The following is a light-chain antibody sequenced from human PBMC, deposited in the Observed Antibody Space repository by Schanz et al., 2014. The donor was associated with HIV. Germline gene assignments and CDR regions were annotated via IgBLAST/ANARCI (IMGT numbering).Light chain of an antibody. Sequence: QSVLTQPPSASGTPGQRVTISCSGSSSNIGSNYVYWYQQLPGTAPKLLIYRNNQRPSGVPDRFSGSKSGTSASLAISGLRSEDEADYYCQSFDDSLRGVVFGGGTKLTVL. V-gene: IGLV1-47*01. CDR2: RNN. CDR3: QSFDDSLRGVV. CDR1: SSNIGSNY. J-gene: IGLJ2*01.